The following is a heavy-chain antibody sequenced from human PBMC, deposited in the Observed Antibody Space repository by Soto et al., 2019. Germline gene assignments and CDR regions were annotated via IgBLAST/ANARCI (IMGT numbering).Heavy chain of an antibody. V-gene: IGHV4-31*03. CDR1: GGSINRGGYC. CDR3: SRGILV. Sequence: QVQLQESGPGLVKPSQTLSLTCTVSGGSINRGGYCWSSIRQHPGKGLDWIGCISYGGTTSYNPSLKTRVTLPVDTSKNQFSLKLSSVTAAETAVYYCSRGILVWGQGTLITVSS. CDR2: ISYGGTT. J-gene: IGHJ4*02. D-gene: IGHD5-18*01.